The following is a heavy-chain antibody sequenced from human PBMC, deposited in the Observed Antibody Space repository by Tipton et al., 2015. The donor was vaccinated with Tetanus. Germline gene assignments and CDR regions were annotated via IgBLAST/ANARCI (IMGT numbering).Heavy chain of an antibody. J-gene: IGHJ2*01. CDR3: ARDPAVLRFLEWLPDWYFAL. D-gene: IGHD3-3*01. CDR2: IYESGTT. Sequence: TLSLTCDVSGGSISGGGYSWSWIRQPPGPGKGLEWIGYIYESGTTHYNPSLKSRVTISVDTSKNQFSLKLSSVTAADTAVYYCARDPAVLRFLEWLPDWYFALWGRGTLVTVSS. CDR1: GGSISGGGYS. V-gene: IGHV4-30-2*05.